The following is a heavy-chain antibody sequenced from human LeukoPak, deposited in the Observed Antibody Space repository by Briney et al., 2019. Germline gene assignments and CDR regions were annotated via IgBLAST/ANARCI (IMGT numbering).Heavy chain of an antibody. CDR1: GYTFTSYG. CDR2: ISAYNGNT. J-gene: IGHJ3*02. Sequence: ASGKVSCKASGYTFTSYGISWVRQAPGQGLEWMGWISAYNGNTNYAQKLQGRVTMTTDTSTSTAYMELRSLRSDDTAVYYCARWLQFNDAFDIWGQGTMVTVSS. D-gene: IGHD5-24*01. V-gene: IGHV1-18*01. CDR3: ARWLQFNDAFDI.